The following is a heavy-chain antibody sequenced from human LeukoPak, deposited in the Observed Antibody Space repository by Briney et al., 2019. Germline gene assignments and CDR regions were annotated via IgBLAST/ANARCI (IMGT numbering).Heavy chain of an antibody. CDR1: GFTFSSYA. V-gene: IGHV3-23*01. Sequence: GGSLRLSCAASGFTFSSYAMSWVRQAPGKGLEWVSAISGSGGSTYYADSVKGRFTISRDNSKNTLYLQMNSLRAEDTAVYYCAKERLRYFDWLLPQHYFDYWGQGTLVNVSS. CDR2: ISGSGGST. CDR3: AKERLRYFDWLLPQHYFDY. J-gene: IGHJ4*02. D-gene: IGHD3-9*01.